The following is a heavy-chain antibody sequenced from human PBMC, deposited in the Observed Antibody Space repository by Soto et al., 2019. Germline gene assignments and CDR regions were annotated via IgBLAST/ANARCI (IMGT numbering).Heavy chain of an antibody. CDR3: ARVLARSWYSSSYYFDY. CDR1: GDSVSSNSAA. CDR2: TYYRSKWYN. V-gene: IGHV6-1*01. Sequence: PSQTLSLTCAISGDSVSSNSAAWNWIRQSPSRGLEWLGRTYYRSKWYNDYAVSVKSRITINPDTSKNQFSLQLNSVTPEDTAVYYCARVLARSWYSSSYYFDYWGQGTLVTVSS. J-gene: IGHJ4*02. D-gene: IGHD6-6*01.